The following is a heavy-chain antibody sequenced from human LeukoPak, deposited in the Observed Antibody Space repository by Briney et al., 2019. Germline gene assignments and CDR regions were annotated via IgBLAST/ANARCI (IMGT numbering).Heavy chain of an antibody. D-gene: IGHD6-19*01. CDR3: ARGGQWLHYYYYYTDV. CDR2: INPNSGGT. Sequence: ASVKVSCKASGYTFTGYYMHWVRQAPGQGLEWMGWINPNSGGTNYAQKFQGRVTMTRDTSISTAYMELSRLRSDDTAVYYCARGGQWLHYYYYYTDVWGKGTTVTIS. J-gene: IGHJ6*03. CDR1: GYTFTGYY. V-gene: IGHV1-2*02.